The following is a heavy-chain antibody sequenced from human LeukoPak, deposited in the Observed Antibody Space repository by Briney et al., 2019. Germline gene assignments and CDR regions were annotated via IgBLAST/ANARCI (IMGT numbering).Heavy chain of an antibody. CDR1: GYTFTSYG. J-gene: IGHJ5*02. Sequence: ASVKVSCKASGYTFTSYGISWVRQAPGQGLEWMGWISAYNGNTNYAQKLQGRVTMTTDTSTSTAYMELRSLRSDDTAVYYCARDTPGYCSGGSCPFDPWGQGTLATVSS. CDR2: ISAYNGNT. CDR3: ARDTPGYCSGGSCPFDP. D-gene: IGHD2-15*01. V-gene: IGHV1-18*01.